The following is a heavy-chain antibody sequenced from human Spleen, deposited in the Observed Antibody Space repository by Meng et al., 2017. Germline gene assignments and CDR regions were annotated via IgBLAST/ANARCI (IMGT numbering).Heavy chain of an antibody. D-gene: IGHD2-15*01. CDR2: ITTDTYTYAT. J-gene: IGHJ3*01. V-gene: IGHV3-73*01. CDR3: TVYIRGHV. Sequence: GESLKISCAASGFTFSGSDVPWFRQVSGKGLEWVGSITTDTYTYATAYAVSLKGRFTSSRDDSENTAYLQMNSLKTEDTALYYCTVYIRGHVWGQGTMVTVSS. CDR1: GFTFSGSD.